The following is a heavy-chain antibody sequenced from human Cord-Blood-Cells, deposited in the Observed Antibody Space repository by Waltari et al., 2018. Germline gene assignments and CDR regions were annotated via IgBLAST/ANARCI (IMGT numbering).Heavy chain of an antibody. CDR1: GGTFSSYA. V-gene: IGHV1-69*06. D-gene: IGHD3-9*01. CDR3: ARARYYDILTGYYFDY. Sequence: QVQLVQSGAEVKKPGSSVKVSCKASGGTFSSYAISWVRQAPGQGLEWMGGIIPIFCTANYAQKFQGRVTITADKSTSTAYMELSSLRSEDTAVYYCARARYYDILTGYYFDYWGQGTLVTVSS. J-gene: IGHJ4*02. CDR2: IIPIFCTA.